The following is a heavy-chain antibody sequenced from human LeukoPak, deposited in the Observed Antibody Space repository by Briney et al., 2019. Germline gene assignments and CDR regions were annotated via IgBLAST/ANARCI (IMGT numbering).Heavy chain of an antibody. CDR3: ARGRITVTSPYYYYYYYMDV. CDR2: INHSGST. CDR1: GGSFSGYY. Sequence: SETLSLTCAVYGGSFSGYYWSWIRQPPGKGLEWIGEINHSGSTNYNPSLKSRVTISVDTSKNQFSLKLSSVTAADTAVYYCARGRITVTSPYYYYYYYMDVWGKGTTVTVSS. J-gene: IGHJ6*03. V-gene: IGHV4-34*01. D-gene: IGHD4-11*01.